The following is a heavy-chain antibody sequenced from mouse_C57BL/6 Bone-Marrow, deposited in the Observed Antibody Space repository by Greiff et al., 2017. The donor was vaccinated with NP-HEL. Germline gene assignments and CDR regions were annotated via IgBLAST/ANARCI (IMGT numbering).Heavy chain of an antibody. Sequence: VQLQQPGAELVKPGASVKLSCKASGYTFTSYWMHWVKQRPGQGLEWIGMIHPNSGSTNYNEKFKTKATLTLDKSSSTAYMQLSSLTSEDSAVYYCAREGYYGSSHWYFDVWGTGTTVTVSS. D-gene: IGHD1-1*01. J-gene: IGHJ1*03. CDR3: AREGYYGSSHWYFDV. V-gene: IGHV1-64*01. CDR1: GYTFTSYW. CDR2: IHPNSGST.